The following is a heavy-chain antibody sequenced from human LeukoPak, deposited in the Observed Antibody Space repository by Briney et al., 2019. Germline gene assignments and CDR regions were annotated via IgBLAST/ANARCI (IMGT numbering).Heavy chain of an antibody. Sequence: GGSLRLSCAASGFTFSSYEMNWVRQAPGKGLEWVSYISGSGSTIDYADSVKGRFTISRDNAKNSLYLQMNSLRAEDTAVYYCAELGITMIGGVWGKGTTVTISS. J-gene: IGHJ6*04. V-gene: IGHV3-48*03. D-gene: IGHD3-10*02. CDR2: ISGSGSTI. CDR3: AELGITMIGGV. CDR1: GFTFSSYE.